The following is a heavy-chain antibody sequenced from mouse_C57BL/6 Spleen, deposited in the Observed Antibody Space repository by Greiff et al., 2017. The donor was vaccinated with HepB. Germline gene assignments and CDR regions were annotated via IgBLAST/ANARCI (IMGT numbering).Heavy chain of an antibody. CDR3: ARAAYYGSSADY. Sequence: EVKLLESGPGLVKPSQSLSLTCSVTGYSITSGYYWNWIRQFPGNKLEWMGYISYDGSNNYNPSLKNRISITRDTSKNQFFLKLNSVTTEDTATYYCARAAYYGSSADYWGQGTTLTVSS. D-gene: IGHD1-1*01. CDR2: ISYDGSN. V-gene: IGHV3-6*01. CDR1: GYSITSGYY. J-gene: IGHJ2*01.